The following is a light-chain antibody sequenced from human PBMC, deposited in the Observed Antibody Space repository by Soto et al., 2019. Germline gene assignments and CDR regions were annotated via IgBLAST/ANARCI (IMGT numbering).Light chain of an antibody. J-gene: IGKJ5*01. CDR1: QTVDNY. CDR3: QQRRSWPIT. V-gene: IGKV3-11*01. Sequence: EIVLTQSPATLSLSPGERATLSCWASQTVDNYLAWYQQKPGQPPRLLIYDASNRATGIPARFSGSGSETDFTLTISSLEPEDFAVYYCQQRRSWPITFGQGTRLEIK. CDR2: DAS.